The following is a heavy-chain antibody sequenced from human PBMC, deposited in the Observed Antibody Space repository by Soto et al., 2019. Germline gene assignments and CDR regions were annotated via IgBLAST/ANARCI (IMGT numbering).Heavy chain of an antibody. D-gene: IGHD3-3*01. J-gene: IGHJ6*02. V-gene: IGHV3-48*03. CDR3: ARQQILFLEWLTYGMDV. CDR2: ISSSGSTI. Sequence: GGSLRLSCAASGFTFSSYEMNWVRQAPGKGLEWVSYISSSGSTIYYADSVKGRFTISRDNAKNSLYLQMNSLRAEDTAVYYCARQQILFLEWLTYGMDVWGQGTTVTV. CDR1: GFTFSSYE.